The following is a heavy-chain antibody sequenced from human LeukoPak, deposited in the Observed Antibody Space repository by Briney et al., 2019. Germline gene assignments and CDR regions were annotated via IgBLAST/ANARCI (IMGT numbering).Heavy chain of an antibody. J-gene: IGHJ4*02. CDR1: GFTVSSNY. D-gene: IGHD3-22*01. Sequence: GGSLRLSCAASGFTVSSNYMSWVRQAPGKGLEWVSVIYGGGSTYYADSVKGRFTISRDNSKNTLYLQMNSLRAEDTAVYYCARDDYYDSSGYPRGFDYWGQGTLVTVSS. CDR2: IYGGGST. CDR3: ARDDYYDSSGYPRGFDY. V-gene: IGHV3-66*01.